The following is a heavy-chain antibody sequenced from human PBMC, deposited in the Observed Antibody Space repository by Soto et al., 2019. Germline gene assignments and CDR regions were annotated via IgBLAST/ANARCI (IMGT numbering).Heavy chain of an antibody. CDR2: ISYDGSNK. Sequence: QVQLVESGGGVVQPGRSLRLSCAASGFTFSSYGMHWVRQAPGKGLEWVAVISYDGSNKYYADSVKGRFTISRDNSKNTLYLQMNRLRAEDTAVYYCAKDRGYSYGYTDYWGQGTLVTVSS. J-gene: IGHJ4*02. V-gene: IGHV3-30*18. D-gene: IGHD5-18*01. CDR3: AKDRGYSYGYTDY. CDR1: GFTFSSYG.